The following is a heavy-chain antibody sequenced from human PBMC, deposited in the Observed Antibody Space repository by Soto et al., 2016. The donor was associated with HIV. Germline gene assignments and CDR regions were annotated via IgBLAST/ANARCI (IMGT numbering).Heavy chain of an antibody. Sequence: QVQLVQSGAEVKKPGASVKVSCKASGYTFTSYGFTWVRQAPGQGLEWMGWISGYNGNTKYAQNLQDRVTMTTDTSTSTAYMELRSLRSDDTALYYCARGGTYYDNFDWQPSHVFDYWGQGTLVTVSS. CDR1: GYTFTSYG. CDR2: ISGYNGNT. V-gene: IGHV1-18*01. D-gene: IGHD3-9*01. J-gene: IGHJ4*02. CDR3: ARGGTYYDNFDWQPSHVFDY.